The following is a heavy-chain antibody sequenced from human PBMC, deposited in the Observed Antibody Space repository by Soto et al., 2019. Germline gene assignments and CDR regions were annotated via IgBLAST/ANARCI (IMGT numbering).Heavy chain of an antibody. D-gene: IGHD4-17*01. J-gene: IGHJ3*02. V-gene: IGHV1-69*13. Sequence: SVKVSCKASGGTFSSYAISWVRQAPGQGLEWMGGIIPIFGTANYAQKFQGRVTITADESTSTAYMELSSLRSEDTAVYYCASYPDYGGTDDAFDIWGQGTMVTVSS. CDR1: GGTFSSYA. CDR2: IIPIFGTA. CDR3: ASYPDYGGTDDAFDI.